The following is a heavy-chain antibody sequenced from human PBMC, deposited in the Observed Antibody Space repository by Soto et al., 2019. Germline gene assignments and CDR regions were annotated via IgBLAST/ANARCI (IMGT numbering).Heavy chain of an antibody. J-gene: IGHJ4*02. CDR3: AKDSGGVRGYSYGIFDY. CDR2: LYSGGST. Sequence: GGSLSLSCAASGIIVSSNYMSWVRQAPGKGLEWVSVLYSGGSTYYADSVKGRFTISRDYSKNTLYLQLNSLRAEDTAVYFCAKDSGGVRGYSYGIFDYWGQGTLVTVSS. CDR1: GIIVSSNY. V-gene: IGHV3-53*01. D-gene: IGHD5-18*01.